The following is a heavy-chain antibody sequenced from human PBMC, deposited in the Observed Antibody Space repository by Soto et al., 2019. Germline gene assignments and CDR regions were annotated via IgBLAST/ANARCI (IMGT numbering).Heavy chain of an antibody. D-gene: IGHD1-7*01. CDR3: ASRDPGTSVDY. CDR2: IYRTGST. V-gene: IGHV4-4*02. CDR1: VGSFTSNNW. J-gene: IGHJ4*02. Sequence: QVQLQESGPGLVKPSGTLSLTCAVSVGSFTSNNWWTWVRQPPGQGLEWIGEIYRTGSTNYNPSLKSRVTISLDKSENQFSLKVPSLTAADTAVYYCASRDPGTSVDYWGQGTLVTVSS.